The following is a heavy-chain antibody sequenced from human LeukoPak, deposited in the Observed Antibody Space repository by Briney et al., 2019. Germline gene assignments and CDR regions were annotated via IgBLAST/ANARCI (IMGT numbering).Heavy chain of an antibody. V-gene: IGHV1-69*01. J-gene: IGHJ6*03. Sequence: SVKVSCKASGGTFSDYAISWVRQAPGQGLEWMGGIIPMFGTVTSAQKFQGRVTITADESTSTAYMELSRLKSEDTAVYYCARVCCYCSSSSCRETYFYYYMDVWGKGTTVTISS. CDR3: ARVCCYCSSSSCRETYFYYYMDV. D-gene: IGHD2-2*01. CDR2: IIPMFGTV. CDR1: GGTFSDYA.